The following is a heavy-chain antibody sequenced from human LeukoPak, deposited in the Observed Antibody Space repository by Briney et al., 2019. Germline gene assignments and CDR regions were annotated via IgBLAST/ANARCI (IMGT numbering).Heavy chain of an antibody. CDR1: GYTFTSYY. CDR2: INPNSGGT. V-gene: IGHV1-2*02. D-gene: IGHD1/OR15-1a*01. Sequence: ASVKVSCKASGYTFTSYYMHWVRQAPGQGLEWMGWINPNSGGTKYAQKFQGRVTMTRDTSISTAYMELNRLRSDDTAVYYCARVMNREGTNYWGQGTLVTVSS. J-gene: IGHJ4*02. CDR3: ARVMNREGTNY.